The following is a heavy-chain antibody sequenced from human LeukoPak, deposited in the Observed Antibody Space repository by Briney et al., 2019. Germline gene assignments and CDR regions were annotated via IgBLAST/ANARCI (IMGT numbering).Heavy chain of an antibody. V-gene: IGHV3-48*01. CDR1: GVTFSTYS. D-gene: IGHD7-27*01. CDR2: IRSRDRTI. J-gene: IGHJ4*02. CDR3: ARDHRWGFDY. Sequence: GGSLSLSCAASGVTFSTYSINWVRQAPGKGLEWVSYIRSRDRTIYYADSVKGRFTISTDNAENSLYLQMNSLRTEDRAVYYCARDHRWGFDYWGRGTLVSVSS.